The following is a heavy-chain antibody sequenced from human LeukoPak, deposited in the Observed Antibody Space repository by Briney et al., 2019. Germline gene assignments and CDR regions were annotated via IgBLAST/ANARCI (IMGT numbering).Heavy chain of an antibody. D-gene: IGHD3-3*01. V-gene: IGHV3-33*01. CDR1: GFTFSSYG. CDR3: QSGFGAFEI. Sequence: GGSLRLSCAASGFTFSSYGMHWVRQAPGKGLEWVAVIWYDGSNKYYADSVKGRFTISRDNSKNTLYLQMNSLRAEDAAVYYCQSGFGAFEIWGQGTMVTVSS. CDR2: IWYDGSNK. J-gene: IGHJ3*02.